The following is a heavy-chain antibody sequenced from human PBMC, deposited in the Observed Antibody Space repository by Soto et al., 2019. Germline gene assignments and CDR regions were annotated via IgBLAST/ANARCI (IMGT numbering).Heavy chain of an antibody. CDR1: GGSLGSYY. J-gene: IGHJ5*02. CDR3: TRGYCTSNSCHYYYDP. Sequence: SETLSLTCTVSGGSLGSYYWSWIRQPPGKGLEWIGYVFYTGRANYNASLKSRVSISLDTSNYKFSLKLSSVTAADTAVYYCTRGYCTSNSCHYYYDPWGQGTLVTVSS. CDR2: VFYTGRA. V-gene: IGHV4-59*01. D-gene: IGHD2-2*01.